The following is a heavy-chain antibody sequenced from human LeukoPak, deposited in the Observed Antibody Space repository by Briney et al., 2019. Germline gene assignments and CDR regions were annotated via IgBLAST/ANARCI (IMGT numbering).Heavy chain of an antibody. Sequence: ASVKVSCKASGYTFTDPYIHWMRQAPGQGFEWMGWMNPNNGDTNYVQKFQGRVSITRDTSIRTAYMELRRLRLDATAVYFCARAKNWGYDYWGQGTLVTVSS. J-gene: IGHJ4*02. CDR3: ARAKNWGYDY. CDR1: GYTFTDPY. V-gene: IGHV1-2*02. D-gene: IGHD3-16*01. CDR2: MNPNNGDT.